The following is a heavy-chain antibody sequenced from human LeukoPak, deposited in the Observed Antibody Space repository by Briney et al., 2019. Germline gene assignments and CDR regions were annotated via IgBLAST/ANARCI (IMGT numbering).Heavy chain of an antibody. CDR2: ISDDSYRT. D-gene: IGHD3-10*01. Sequence: GGSLRLSCIASGFNFGGYYMGWLRQAPGKGLEWVSYISDDSYRTPYGDSVKGRFTISRDNAKNSLYLQMDNLRVEDTAVYYCARAGGLGIGAHFDYWGQGTLVTVSS. CDR1: GFNFGGYY. V-gene: IGHV3-11*01. CDR3: ARAGGLGIGAHFDY. J-gene: IGHJ4*02.